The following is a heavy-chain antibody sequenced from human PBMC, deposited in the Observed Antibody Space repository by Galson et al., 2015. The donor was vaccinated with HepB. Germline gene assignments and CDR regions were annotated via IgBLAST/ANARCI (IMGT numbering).Heavy chain of an antibody. CDR3: SRGTTVTTNWYFDL. CDR1: GYTFTNYP. Sequence: SVKVSCKASGYTFTNYPINWLRQAPGQGPEWVGWISTYNNYAQYAQKFQGRVTMTTDTSTYTAYLELRSLKSDDTAVYYCSRGTTVTTNWYFDLWGRGTLVTVSS. J-gene: IGHJ2*01. CDR2: ISTYNNYA. V-gene: IGHV1-18*04. D-gene: IGHD4-17*01.